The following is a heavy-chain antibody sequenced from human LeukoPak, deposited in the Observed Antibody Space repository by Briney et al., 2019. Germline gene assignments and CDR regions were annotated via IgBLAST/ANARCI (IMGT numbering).Heavy chain of an antibody. Sequence: PGGSLRLSCAASGFTFSSYWMHWVRHAPGKGLVWVSRINSDGSSTSYADSVKGRFTISRDNAKNSLYLQMNSLRAEDTAVYYCARDTWIQLWLPAYFDYWGQGTLVTVSS. V-gene: IGHV3-74*01. D-gene: IGHD5-18*01. CDR1: GFTFSSYW. CDR2: INSDGSST. J-gene: IGHJ4*02. CDR3: ARDTWIQLWLPAYFDY.